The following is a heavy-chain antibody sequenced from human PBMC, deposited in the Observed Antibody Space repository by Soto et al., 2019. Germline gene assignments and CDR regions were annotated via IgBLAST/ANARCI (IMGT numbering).Heavy chain of an antibody. Sequence: QLQLQESGPGLVKPSETLSLTCTVSGGSISSSSYYWGWIRQPPGKGLEWIGSIYYSGSTYYNPSLKSRVTISVDTSKNQFSLKLSSVTAADTAVYYCARRSSSWYVILDYWGQGTLVTVSS. J-gene: IGHJ4*02. CDR2: IYYSGST. CDR1: GGSISSSSYY. V-gene: IGHV4-39*01. D-gene: IGHD6-13*01. CDR3: ARRSSSWYVILDY.